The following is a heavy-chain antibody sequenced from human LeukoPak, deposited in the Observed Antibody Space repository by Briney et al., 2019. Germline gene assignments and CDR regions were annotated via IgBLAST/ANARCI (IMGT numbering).Heavy chain of an antibody. J-gene: IGHJ6*03. Sequence: PGGSLRLSCAASGFTFSSYWMSWVRQAPGKGLEWVANIKQDGSETYYVDSVKGRFTISRDNSKNTLYLQMNSLRAEDTAVYYCAKVTYYDFWSGYYSYYYMDVWGKGTTVTVSS. CDR1: GFTFSSYW. CDR2: IKQDGSET. CDR3: AKVTYYDFWSGYYSYYYMDV. V-gene: IGHV3-7*01. D-gene: IGHD3-3*01.